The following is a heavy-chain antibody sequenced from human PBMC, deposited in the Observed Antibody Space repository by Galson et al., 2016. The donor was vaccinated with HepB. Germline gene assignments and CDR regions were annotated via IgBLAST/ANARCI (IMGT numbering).Heavy chain of an antibody. Sequence: SETLSLTCVVSGGSISSSDWWSWVRQSPGKGLEWIGESSHSGNPNYNPSLKSRVTISVDKSRNQVSLRLTSMTAADTAVYYCARYSYAPETVHWYFDLWGRGTLVTVSS. V-gene: IGHV4/OR15-8*01. J-gene: IGHJ2*01. CDR3: ARYSYAPETVHWYFDL. CDR1: GGSISSSDW. CDR2: SSHSGNP. D-gene: IGHD5-18*01.